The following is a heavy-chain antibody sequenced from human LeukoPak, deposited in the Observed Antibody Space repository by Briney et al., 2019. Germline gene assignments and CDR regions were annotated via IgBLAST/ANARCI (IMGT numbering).Heavy chain of an antibody. CDR2: INWNGGST. D-gene: IGHD3-9*01. CDR3: ARKDSGYYDILTGYSYYYYYGMDV. V-gene: IGHV3-20*04. Sequence: GSLRLSCAASGFPFDDYGMSWVRQAPGKGLEWVSGINWNGGSTGYADSVKGRFTISRDNAKNSLYLQMNSLRAEDTALYYCARKDSGYYDILTGYSYYYYYGMDVWGQGTTVTVSS. CDR1: GFPFDDYG. J-gene: IGHJ6*02.